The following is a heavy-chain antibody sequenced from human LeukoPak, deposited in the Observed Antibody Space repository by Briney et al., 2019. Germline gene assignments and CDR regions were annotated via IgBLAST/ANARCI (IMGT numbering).Heavy chain of an antibody. V-gene: IGHV3-23*01. CDR1: GFTFTRYA. CDR3: AKGLFSTSLYFEF. J-gene: IGHJ4*02. CDR2: ISGGGADT. Sequence: PGGSLTLSCAASGFTFTRYALSWVRQAPGKGLEWVSAISGGGADTFYADSVKGRFTISTDISKKTLYLQMSSLRAEDTAVYYCAKGLFSTSLYFEFWGQGTLVTVSS.